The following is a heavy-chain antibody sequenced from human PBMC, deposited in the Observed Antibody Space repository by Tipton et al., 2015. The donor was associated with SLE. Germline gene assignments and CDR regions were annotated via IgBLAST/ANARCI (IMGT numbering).Heavy chain of an antibody. Sequence: TLSLTCAVYGGSFSGYYWSWIRQPPGKGLEWIGEINHSGSTNYNPSLKSRVTISVDTSKNQFSLKLSSVTAADTAVYYCARVNVVVPAAPSAGYFQHWGQGTLVTVPS. D-gene: IGHD2-2*01. J-gene: IGHJ1*01. CDR2: INHSGST. CDR3: ARVNVVVPAAPSAGYFQH. V-gene: IGHV4-34*01. CDR1: GGSFSGYY.